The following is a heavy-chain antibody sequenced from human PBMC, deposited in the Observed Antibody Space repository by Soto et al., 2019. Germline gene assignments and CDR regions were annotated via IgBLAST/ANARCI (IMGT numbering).Heavy chain of an antibody. CDR3: ARVGDYYYGMDV. D-gene: IGHD4-17*01. CDR2: IYYSGST. V-gene: IGHV4-30-2*01. J-gene: IGHJ6*02. Sequence: SETLSLTCAVSGGSISSGGYSWSWIRQPPGKGLEWIGYIYYSGSTNYNPSLKSRVTISVDKSKNQFSLKLSSVTAADTAVYYCARVGDYYYGMDVWGQGTTVTVSS. CDR1: GGSISSGGYS.